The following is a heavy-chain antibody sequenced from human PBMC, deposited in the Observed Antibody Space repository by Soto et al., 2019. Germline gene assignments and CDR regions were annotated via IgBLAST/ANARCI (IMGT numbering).Heavy chain of an antibody. CDR2: ISGNGDST. CDR3: AKDFYYASGSWHAFYI. V-gene: IGHV3-23*01. CDR1: GFTFSSYG. Sequence: EVQLLESGGGLVQPGGSLRLSCAASGFTFSSYGMSWVRQAPGKGLEWVSAISGNGDSTYYADSVKGRFTISRDNSKNTLYLQLNSLRAEDTAVYYCAKDFYYASGSWHAFYIWGQGTMVNVSS. J-gene: IGHJ3*02. D-gene: IGHD3-10*01.